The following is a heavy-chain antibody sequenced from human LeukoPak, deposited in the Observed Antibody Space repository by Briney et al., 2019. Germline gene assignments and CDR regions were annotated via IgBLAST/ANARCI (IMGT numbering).Heavy chain of an antibody. V-gene: IGHV3-23*01. CDR1: GFTFSSYA. Sequence: RAGGSLRLSCAASGFTFSSYAMSWVRQAPGKGLEWVSAISGSGGSTYYADSVKGRFTISRGNSKNTLYLQMNSLRAEDTAVYYCAKGAGGLYSNFDYWGQGTLVTVSS. CDR2: ISGSGGST. CDR3: AKGAGGLYSNFDY. D-gene: IGHD4-11*01. J-gene: IGHJ4*02.